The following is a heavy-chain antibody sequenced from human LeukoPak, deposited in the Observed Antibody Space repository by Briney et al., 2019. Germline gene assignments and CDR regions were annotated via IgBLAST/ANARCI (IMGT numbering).Heavy chain of an antibody. V-gene: IGHV4-39*07. Sequence: SETLSLTCTVSGGSISRSSYYWGWIRQPPGKGLEWIGSIYYSGSTYYNPSLKSRVTTSVDTSKNQFSLKLRSVTAADTAVYYCARVRDDYDDYWGQGTLVTVSS. CDR3: ARVRDDYDDY. J-gene: IGHJ4*02. CDR1: GGSISRSSYY. CDR2: IYYSGST. D-gene: IGHD4/OR15-4a*01.